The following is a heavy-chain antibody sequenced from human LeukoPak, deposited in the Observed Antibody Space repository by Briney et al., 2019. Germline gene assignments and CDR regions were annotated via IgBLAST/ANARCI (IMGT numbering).Heavy chain of an antibody. Sequence: ASVKVSCKASGYIFTKYVVHWVRQVPGPRPELIGWISAGHGDTKYSQNFQDRLTITRDTSASTVYMELSSLTSEDTALYYCARDDCGDTCYPGGYWGQGTLVTVSS. D-gene: IGHD2-21*01. CDR3: ARDDCGDTCYPGGY. CDR1: GYIFTKYV. V-gene: IGHV1-3*01. CDR2: ISAGHGDT. J-gene: IGHJ4*02.